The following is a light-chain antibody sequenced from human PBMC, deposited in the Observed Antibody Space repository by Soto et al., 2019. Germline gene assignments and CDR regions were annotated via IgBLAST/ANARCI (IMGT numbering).Light chain of an antibody. Sequence: SVLPQPASLYGSPGQSITISCTGASSDVGGYNYVSWYQQYPGKAPKLMIFDVSNRPSGVSNRFSGSKSGNTASLTISGLQAEDEADYYCSSYARSGTYVFGSGTKVTVL. CDR2: DVS. CDR3: SSYARSGTYV. CDR1: SSDVGGYNY. J-gene: IGLJ1*01. V-gene: IGLV2-14*03.